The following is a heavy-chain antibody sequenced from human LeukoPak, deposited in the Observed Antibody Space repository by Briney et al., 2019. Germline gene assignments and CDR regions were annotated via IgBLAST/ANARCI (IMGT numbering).Heavy chain of an antibody. CDR3: ARGGVGEEYYFDY. D-gene: IGHD3-10*01. CDR1: GFTFSSYW. V-gene: IGHV3-7*01. J-gene: IGHJ4*02. CDR2: IKQDGSEK. Sequence: GGSLRLSCAASGFTFSSYWMSWVRQAPGKGLEWVANIKQDGSEKYYVDSVKGRFTISRDNSKNTLYLQMNSLRAEDTAVYYCARGGVGEEYYFDYWGQGTLVTVSS.